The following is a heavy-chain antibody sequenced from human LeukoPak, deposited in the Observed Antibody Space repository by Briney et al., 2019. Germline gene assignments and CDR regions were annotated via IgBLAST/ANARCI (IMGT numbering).Heavy chain of an antibody. Sequence: GGSLRLSCAASGFTFSSYAMSWVRQAPGKGLEWVSAISGSGGSTYYADSVKGRFTISRDNSKNTLYLQTNSLRAEDTAVYYCAKEVGYCSSTSCSALGDAFDIWGQGTMVTVSS. CDR2: ISGSGGST. V-gene: IGHV3-23*01. D-gene: IGHD2-2*01. J-gene: IGHJ3*02. CDR3: AKEVGYCSSTSCSALGDAFDI. CDR1: GFTFSSYA.